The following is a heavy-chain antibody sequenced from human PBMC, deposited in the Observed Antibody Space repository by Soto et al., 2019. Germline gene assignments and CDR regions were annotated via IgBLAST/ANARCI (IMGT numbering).Heavy chain of an antibody. CDR2: ISSSGSTI. V-gene: IGHV3-48*03. J-gene: IGHJ4*02. CDR1: GFTFSSYE. CDR3: ARGQYYYDSSGYYYPYYFDY. Sequence: SLRLSCAASGFTFSSYEMNWVRQAPGKGLEWVSYISSSGSTIYYADSVKGRFTISRDNAKNSLYLQMNSLRAEDTAVYYCARGQYYYDSSGYYYPYYFDYWGQGTLVTVSS. D-gene: IGHD3-22*01.